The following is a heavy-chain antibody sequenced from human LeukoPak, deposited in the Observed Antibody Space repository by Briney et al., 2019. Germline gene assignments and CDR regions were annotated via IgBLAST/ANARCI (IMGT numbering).Heavy chain of an antibody. CDR3: ARGDGGNSPCDY. D-gene: IGHD4-23*01. CDR2: IKSKANGETT. Sequence: GGSLRLSCAASGFTFSNAWMSWVRQAPGKGLEWVGRIKSKANGETTDYAAPVKGRFTISRDDSKNTLYLQMNSLRAEDTAVYYCARGDGGNSPCDYWGQGTLVTVSS. J-gene: IGHJ4*02. V-gene: IGHV3-15*01. CDR1: GFTFSNAW.